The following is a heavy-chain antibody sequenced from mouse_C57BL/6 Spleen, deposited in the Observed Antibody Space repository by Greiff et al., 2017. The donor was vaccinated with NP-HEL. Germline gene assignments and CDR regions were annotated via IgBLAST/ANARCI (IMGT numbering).Heavy chain of an antibody. D-gene: IGHD1-1*01. V-gene: IGHV14-2*01. Sequence: EVKLQESGAELVKPGASVTLSCTASGFNIKDYYMHWVKQRTEQGLAWIGRIDPEDGETKYAPKFPGKATITADTSSNTAYLQLSSRTSDDTTVYYCASHYYGSSFLYFDYWGQGTTLTVSS. CDR1: GFNIKDYY. J-gene: IGHJ2*01. CDR2: IDPEDGET. CDR3: ASHYYGSSFLYFDY.